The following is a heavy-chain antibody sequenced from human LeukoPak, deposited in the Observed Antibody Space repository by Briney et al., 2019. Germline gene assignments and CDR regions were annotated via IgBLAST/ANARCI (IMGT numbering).Heavy chain of an antibody. CDR1: GGSISDYN. V-gene: IGHV4-4*07. Sequence: SETLSLTCTVSGGSISDYNWSWVRQPAGKGLEWIGRLYTSGSTNYSPSLKSRITMSVDTSKNQFSLKLSSVTAADTAVYYCARRSVGGSSFEWGQGTLVTVSS. CDR3: ARRSVGGSSFE. D-gene: IGHD1-26*01. CDR2: LYTSGST. J-gene: IGHJ4*02.